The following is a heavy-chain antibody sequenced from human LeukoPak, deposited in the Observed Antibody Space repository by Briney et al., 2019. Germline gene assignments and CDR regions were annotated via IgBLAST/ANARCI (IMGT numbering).Heavy chain of an antibody. J-gene: IGHJ6*03. Sequence: PSETLSLTCTVSGGSISSSSYYWGWIRQPPGKGLEWIGEIHHSGSTKYNPSLKSRVTISVHTSKNQFSLKLSSVTAADTAVYYCARETSQKGAHYMDVWGKGTTVTISS. CDR1: GGSISSSSYY. D-gene: IGHD3-16*01. V-gene: IGHV4-39*07. CDR2: IHHSGST. CDR3: ARETSQKGAHYMDV.